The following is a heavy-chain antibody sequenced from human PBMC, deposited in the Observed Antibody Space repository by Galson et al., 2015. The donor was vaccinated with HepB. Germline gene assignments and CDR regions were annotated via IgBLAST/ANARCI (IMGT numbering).Heavy chain of an antibody. Sequence: SLRLSCAASGFTFRNAWMSWVRQTPGKGLEWVAVISYDGSNKYYADSVKGRFTISRDNAKNSLYLQMNSLRAEDTAVYYCARDQGGYSSWYVDYWGQGTLVTVSS. CDR2: ISYDGSNK. CDR1: GFTFRNAW. D-gene: IGHD6-13*01. CDR3: ARDQGGYSSWYVDY. V-gene: IGHV3-30*03. J-gene: IGHJ4*02.